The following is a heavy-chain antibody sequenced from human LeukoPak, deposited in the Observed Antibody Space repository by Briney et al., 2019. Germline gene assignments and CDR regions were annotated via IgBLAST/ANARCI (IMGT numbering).Heavy chain of an antibody. CDR1: GFTFSSYW. Sequence: GGSLRLSCAASGFTFSSYWMHWVRQAPGKGLVWVSRINSDGRSTIYADSVKSRFTISRDNARNTLYLQMNRLRAEDTAVYYCARANGDLWVDYWGQGTLVTVSS. V-gene: IGHV3-74*01. CDR3: ARANGDLWVDY. D-gene: IGHD4-17*01. CDR2: INSDGRST. J-gene: IGHJ4*02.